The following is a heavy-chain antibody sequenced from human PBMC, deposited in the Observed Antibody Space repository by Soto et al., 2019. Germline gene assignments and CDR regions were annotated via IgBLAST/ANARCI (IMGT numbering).Heavy chain of an antibody. D-gene: IGHD6-13*01. CDR1: GFTFSSYD. V-gene: IGHV3-48*02. J-gene: IGHJ4*02. CDR2: ISDSSRTI. Sequence: GGSLRLSCAASGFTFSSYDMNWVRQAPGKGLDWVSYISDSSRTIYYADSVKGRFTISRDNGKNSLYLQMSSLRDEDTAVYYCVREGVAADYWGQGTLVTVSS. CDR3: VREGVAADY.